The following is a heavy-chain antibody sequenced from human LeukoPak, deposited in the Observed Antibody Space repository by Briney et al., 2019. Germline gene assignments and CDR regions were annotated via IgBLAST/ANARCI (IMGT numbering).Heavy chain of an antibody. D-gene: IGHD3-9*01. CDR3: ARGGDILTGTDAFDI. CDR1: GFTFSSYS. Sequence: GGSLRLSCAASGFTFSSYSMNWVRQAPGKGLEWVSSISSSSSYIYYADSVKGRFTISRDNAKNSLYLQMNSLRAEDTAVYYCARGGDILTGTDAFDIWGQGTMVTVSS. CDR2: ISSSSSYI. V-gene: IGHV3-21*01. J-gene: IGHJ3*02.